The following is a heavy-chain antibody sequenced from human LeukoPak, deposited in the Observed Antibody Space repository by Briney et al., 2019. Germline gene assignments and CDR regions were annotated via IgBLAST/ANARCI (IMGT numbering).Heavy chain of an antibody. Sequence: SQTLSLTCAISGDSVSSNSAAWKWIRQSPSRGLEWLGRTYYRSKWYNDYAESVKSRITINPDTSKNQFSLQLNSVTPDDTAVYFCARSHGGSSNWFDPWGQGTLVTVSS. CDR1: GDSVSSNSAA. CDR2: TYYRSKWYN. D-gene: IGHD2-15*01. V-gene: IGHV6-1*01. J-gene: IGHJ5*02. CDR3: ARSHGGSSNWFDP.